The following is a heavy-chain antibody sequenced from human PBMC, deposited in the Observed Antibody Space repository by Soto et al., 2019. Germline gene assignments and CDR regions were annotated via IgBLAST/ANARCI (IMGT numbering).Heavy chain of an antibody. Sequence: ASVKVSCKASGYTLTELSMHWVRPAPGKGLEWMGGFDPEDGETIYAQKFQGRVTMTEDTSTDTAYMELSSLRSEDTAVYYCASGSYYYDSSGYYYWGQGTLVTVSS. D-gene: IGHD3-22*01. J-gene: IGHJ4*02. CDR2: FDPEDGET. CDR1: GYTLTELS. CDR3: ASGSYYYDSSGYYY. V-gene: IGHV1-24*01.